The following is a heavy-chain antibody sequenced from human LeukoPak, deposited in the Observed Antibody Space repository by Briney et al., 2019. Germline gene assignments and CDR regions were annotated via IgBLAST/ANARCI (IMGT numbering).Heavy chain of an antibody. J-gene: IGHJ4*02. CDR3: AKDIALGVVGYYDDRKGIDF. CDR1: GFILDDYA. D-gene: IGHD3-3*01. Sequence: PGGSLRLSCAASGFILDDYAMHWVRQAPGKGVECASLISGDGANTYYADSVKGRFTISRDNSKNSLYLHMNSLRTEDTALYYCAKDIALGVVGYYDDRKGIDFWGQGTLVTVSS. V-gene: IGHV3-43*02. CDR2: ISGDGANT.